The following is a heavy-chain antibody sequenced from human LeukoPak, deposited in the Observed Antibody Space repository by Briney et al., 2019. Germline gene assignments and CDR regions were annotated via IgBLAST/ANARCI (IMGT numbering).Heavy chain of an antibody. V-gene: IGHV3-20*04. CDR2: INWSGSST. CDR1: GFNFDDYG. CDR3: ARACYYDSRVYYYAFSDY. D-gene: IGHD3-22*01. Sequence: GGSLRLSCAASGFNFDDYGMTWVRQAPGRGLEWVSGINWSGSSTNYADSVKGRFTISRDSAKNSLYLQMNGLRAEDTALYYCARACYYDSRVYYYAFSDYRGQGTLVTVSS. J-gene: IGHJ4*02.